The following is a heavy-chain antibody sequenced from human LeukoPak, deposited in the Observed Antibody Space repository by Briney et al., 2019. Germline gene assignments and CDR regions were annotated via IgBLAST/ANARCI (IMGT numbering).Heavy chain of an antibody. Sequence: PSETLSLTCTVSGDSLSDHFWTWIRQPAGKGLEWIGRVRWGTAYYNPSLESRVTISLDTSNHHFSLKVTSVTAADTAVYYCARGTERTRISGYYSFDYWGRGILVTLSS. CDR1: GDSLSDHF. V-gene: IGHV4-4*07. CDR2: VRWGTA. D-gene: IGHD5-12*01. J-gene: IGHJ4*02. CDR3: ARGTERTRISGYYSFDY.